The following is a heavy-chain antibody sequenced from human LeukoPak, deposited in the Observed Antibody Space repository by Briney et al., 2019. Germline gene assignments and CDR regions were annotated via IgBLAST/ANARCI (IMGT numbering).Heavy chain of an antibody. CDR2: ISSSSSTI. CDR1: GFTFSTYN. V-gene: IGHV3-48*01. CDR3: ASYYDFWSGYYTYYFDY. D-gene: IGHD3-3*01. Sequence: GGSLRLSCAASGFTFSTYNMNWVRQAPGKGLEWVSYISSSSSTIYYADSVKGRFTISRDNAKNSLYLQMNSLRAEDTAVYYCASYYDFWSGYYTYYFDYWGQGTLVTVSS. J-gene: IGHJ4*02.